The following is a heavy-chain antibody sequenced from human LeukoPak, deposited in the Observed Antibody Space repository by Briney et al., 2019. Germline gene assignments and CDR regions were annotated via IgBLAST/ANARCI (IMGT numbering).Heavy chain of an antibody. J-gene: IGHJ3*02. CDR3: AKDWVPDDYGDPRDAFDI. D-gene: IGHD4-17*01. CDR2: ISGSGGGT. CDR1: GFTFSSYA. Sequence: GGSLRLSCAASGFTFSSYAMSWVRQAPGKGLEWVSTISGSGGGTYYADSVKGRFTISRDNSKNTLYLQMNSLRAEDTAVYYCAKDWVPDDYGDPRDAFDIWGQGTMVTVSS. V-gene: IGHV3-23*01.